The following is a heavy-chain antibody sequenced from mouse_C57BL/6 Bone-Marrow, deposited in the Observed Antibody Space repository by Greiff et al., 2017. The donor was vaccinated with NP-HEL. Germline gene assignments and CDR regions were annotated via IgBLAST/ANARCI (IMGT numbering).Heavy chain of an antibody. V-gene: IGHV1-64*01. Sequence: QFQLQQPGAELVKPVASVKLSCKASGYTFTSSWMPWVKPRPGQGLEWIGMLHPNSGSTNYNEKFKSKATLTVDKSSSTAYMQLSSLTSEDSAVYYCASPYYYGSSYGFAYWGQGTLVAVSA. J-gene: IGHJ3*01. D-gene: IGHD1-1*01. CDR3: ASPYYYGSSYGFAY. CDR2: LHPNSGST. CDR1: GYTFTSSW.